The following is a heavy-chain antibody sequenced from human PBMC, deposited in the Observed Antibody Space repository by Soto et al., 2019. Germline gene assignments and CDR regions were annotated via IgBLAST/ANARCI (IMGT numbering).Heavy chain of an antibody. CDR1: GGSISSYY. CDR2: IYYSGST. J-gene: IGHJ4*02. Sequence: PSETLSLTRTVSGGSISSYYWSWIRQPPGKGLEWIGYIYYSGSTNYNPSLKSRVTISVDTSKNQFSLKLSSVTAADTAVYYCARGRRYDFWSGYLFDYWGQGTLVTVSS. V-gene: IGHV4-59*01. CDR3: ARGRRYDFWSGYLFDY. D-gene: IGHD3-3*01.